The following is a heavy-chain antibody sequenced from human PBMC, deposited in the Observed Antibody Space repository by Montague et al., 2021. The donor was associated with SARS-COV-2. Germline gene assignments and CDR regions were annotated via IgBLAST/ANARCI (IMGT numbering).Heavy chain of an antibody. CDR1: GFTFSSYG. J-gene: IGHJ4*02. CDR2: IWCDGSNK. D-gene: IGHD6-13*01. Sequence: SLRLSCAASGFTFSSYGMHWVRQAPGKGLEWVAVIWCDGSNKYYADSVKGRFTISRDNSKNTLYLQMNSLRAEDTAVYYCAKSVGYSSSWYLGFFDYWGQGTLVTVSS. CDR3: AKSVGYSSSWYLGFFDY. V-gene: IGHV3-33*06.